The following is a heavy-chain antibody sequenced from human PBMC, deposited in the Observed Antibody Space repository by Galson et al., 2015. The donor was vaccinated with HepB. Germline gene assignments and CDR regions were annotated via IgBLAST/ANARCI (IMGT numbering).Heavy chain of an antibody. CDR2: IYTGGRT. Sequence: SLRLSCAASGFTVSDNYMSWVRQAPGKGLEWVSLIYTGGRTYYADAVKGRFTISRDYTKNMLFLQMTSLRSEDTAVYYCARDSPHYDFWRGYFDHWGQGTLVTVSS. J-gene: IGHJ4*02. D-gene: IGHD3-3*01. CDR1: GFTVSDNY. V-gene: IGHV3-53*05. CDR3: ARDSPHYDFWRGYFDH.